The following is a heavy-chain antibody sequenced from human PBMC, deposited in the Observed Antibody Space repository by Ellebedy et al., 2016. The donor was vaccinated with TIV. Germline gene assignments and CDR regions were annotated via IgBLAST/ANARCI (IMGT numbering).Heavy chain of an antibody. CDR1: GGTFSKYA. V-gene: IGHV1-69*04. D-gene: IGHD3/OR15-3a*01. J-gene: IGHJ4*02. Sequence: AASVKVSCKASGGTFSKYAISWVRQAPGQGHEWMGRIISILGITNYAQKFQGRVTMTADKSTTTAYMEFSSLRSEDTAVYYCARDRSGLNDYWGQGTLVTVSS. CDR2: IISILGIT. CDR3: ARDRSGLNDY.